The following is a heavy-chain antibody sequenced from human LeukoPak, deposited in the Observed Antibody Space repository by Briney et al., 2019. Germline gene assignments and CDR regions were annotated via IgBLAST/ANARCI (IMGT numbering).Heavy chain of an antibody. V-gene: IGHV4-39*07. J-gene: IGHJ6*04. CDR1: GGSISSSSYY. Sequence: SETLSLTCTVSGGSISSSSYYWGWIRQPPGKGLEWIGSIYYSGSTYYNPSLKSRVTISVDTSKNQFSLKLSSVAAADTAVYYCARDLSIVAAAGFLGIPWDVWGKGTTVTVSS. CDR2: IYYSGST. D-gene: IGHD6-13*01. CDR3: ARDLSIVAAAGFLGIPWDV.